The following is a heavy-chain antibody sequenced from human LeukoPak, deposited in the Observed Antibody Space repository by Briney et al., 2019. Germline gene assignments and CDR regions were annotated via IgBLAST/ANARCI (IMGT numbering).Heavy chain of an antibody. D-gene: IGHD3-10*01. J-gene: IGHJ4*02. CDR2: ISSSGSTI. Sequence: PGGSLRLSCAASGLTFSSYEMNWVRQAPGKGLEWVSYISSSGSTIYYADSVKGRFTISRDNAKNSLYLQMNSLRAEDTAVYYCARDSRGYYGSGSYYNDLAYWGQGTLVTVSS. CDR3: ARDSRGYYGSGSYYNDLAY. CDR1: GLTFSSYE. V-gene: IGHV3-48*03.